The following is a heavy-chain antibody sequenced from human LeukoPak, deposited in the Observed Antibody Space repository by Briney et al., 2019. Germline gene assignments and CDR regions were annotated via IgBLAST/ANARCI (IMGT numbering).Heavy chain of an antibody. CDR2: IYYSGST. V-gene: IGHV4-30-4*08. CDR1: GGSISSADYY. D-gene: IGHD4-17*01. J-gene: IGHJ4*02. Sequence: SETLSLTCAVSGGSISSADYYWNWIRQPPGKGLEWIGYIYYSGSTYYNPSLKSRVTISVDTSKNQFSLKLSSVTAADTAVYYCAREVRPTVTSHFDYWGQGTLVTVSS. CDR3: AREVRPTVTSHFDY.